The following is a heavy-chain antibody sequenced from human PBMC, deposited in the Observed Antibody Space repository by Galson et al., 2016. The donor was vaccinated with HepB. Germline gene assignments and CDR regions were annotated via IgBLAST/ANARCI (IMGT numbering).Heavy chain of an antibody. V-gene: IGHV4-39*01. CDR1: GGSISSSTYY. Sequence: SETLSLTCTVSGGSISSSTYYWGWIRQPPGKGLEWIGSLYNGRTYYNPSLKSRVTISVDTSKSQFSLKLSSVTAADTAVDYCVTLDFWSGYFYYGMDVWGKGTTVTVSS. CDR2: LYNGRT. CDR3: VTLDFWSGYFYYGMDV. D-gene: IGHD3-3*01. J-gene: IGHJ6*04.